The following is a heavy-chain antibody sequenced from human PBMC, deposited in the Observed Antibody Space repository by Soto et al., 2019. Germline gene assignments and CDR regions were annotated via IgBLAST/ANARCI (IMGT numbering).Heavy chain of an antibody. CDR2: VIPVFGLA. Sequence: SVKVSCKSSGGTFSSYAISWVRQAPGQGLEWMGGVIPVFGLATYAQKVQGRVTITADKSTNTAYMEVSSLRFEDTAVYYCARGKSYYGSGKGIYDYYSLDVWGQGTTVTVSS. CDR1: GGTFSSYA. V-gene: IGHV1-69*10. D-gene: IGHD3-10*01. J-gene: IGHJ6*02. CDR3: ARGKSYYGSGKGIYDYYSLDV.